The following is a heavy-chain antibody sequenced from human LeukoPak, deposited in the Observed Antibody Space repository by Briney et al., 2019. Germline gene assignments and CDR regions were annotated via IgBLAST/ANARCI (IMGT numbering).Heavy chain of an antibody. V-gene: IGHV3-21*01. CDR1: GFTFSSYS. CDR2: ISSSSSYI. CDR3: ARDGVPNWGFFDY. D-gene: IGHD7-27*01. J-gene: IGHJ4*02. Sequence: GGSLRLPCAASGFTFSSYSMNWVRQAPGKGLEWVSSISSSSSYIYYADSVKGRFTISRDNAKNSLYLQMNSLRAEDTAVYYCARDGVPNWGFFDYWGQGTLVTVSS.